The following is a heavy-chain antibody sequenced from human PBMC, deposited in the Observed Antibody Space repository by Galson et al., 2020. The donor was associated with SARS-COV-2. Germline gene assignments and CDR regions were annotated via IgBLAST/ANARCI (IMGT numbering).Heavy chain of an antibody. CDR2: ISGSGGST. Sequence: GESLKISCAASGFTFSSYAMSWVRQAPGKGLEWVSAISGSGGSTYYADSVKGRFTISRDNSKNTLYLQMNSLRAEDTAVYYCAWTRSWYVYGDYVGVYVWCQGGTVAFSS. J-gene: IGHJ6*02. D-gene: IGHD6-13*01. V-gene: IGHV3-23*01. CDR3: AWTRSWYVYGDYVGVYV. CDR1: GFTFSSYA.